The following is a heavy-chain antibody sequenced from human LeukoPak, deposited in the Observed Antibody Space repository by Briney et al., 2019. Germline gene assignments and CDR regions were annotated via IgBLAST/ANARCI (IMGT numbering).Heavy chain of an antibody. CDR3: ARLFGDVVVIPAASHSDS. J-gene: IGHJ4*02. CDR2: MYYSGNT. V-gene: IGHV4-39*01. D-gene: IGHD2-2*01. CDR1: GGSISGSSYY. Sequence: PSQSLSLTCPVAGGSISGSSYYWGWIREPPGNGLEYFVAMYYSGNTYYKPSLKSRASISVDPSQNQFSLKLSSVIAANTAVYYCARLFGDVVVIPAASHSDSRGQGALVTVSS.